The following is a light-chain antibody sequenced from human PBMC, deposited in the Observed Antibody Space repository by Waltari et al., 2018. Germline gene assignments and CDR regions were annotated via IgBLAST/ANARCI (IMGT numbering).Light chain of an antibody. CDR1: QDVTNS. CDR3: LQHYTTPFT. CDR2: WGS. J-gene: IGKJ3*01. Sequence: DIVMTQSPECLGVSLGERATINCKSSQDVTNSLSWYKQQPGQPPELLIYWGSTRESGVPDRFSGSWFGTDFTLTIRSLQAEDVAVYYCLQHYTTPFTFGPGTRVDI. V-gene: IGKV4-1*01.